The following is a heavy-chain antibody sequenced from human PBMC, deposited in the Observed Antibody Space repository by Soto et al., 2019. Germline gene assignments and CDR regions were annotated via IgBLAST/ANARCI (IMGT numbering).Heavy chain of an antibody. CDR3: APVELGYGDYATFDY. D-gene: IGHD4-17*01. CDR2: FDPEDGET. CDR1: GYTLTELS. J-gene: IGHJ4*02. V-gene: IGHV1-24*01. Sequence: QVQLVQSGAEVKKPGASVKVSCKVSGYTLTELSMHWVRQAPGKGLEWMGGFDPEDGETIYAQKFQGRVTMTEDPSTDTAYLELGSLRSEDTAVYYCAPVELGYGDYATFDYWGQGTLVTVSS.